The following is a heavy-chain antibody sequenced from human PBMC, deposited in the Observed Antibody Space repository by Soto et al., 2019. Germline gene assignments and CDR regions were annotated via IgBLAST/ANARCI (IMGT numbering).Heavy chain of an antibody. CDR1: GFTFSSYA. Sequence: EVQLLESGGGLVQPGGSLRLSCAASGFTFSSYAMSWVRQAPGKGLEWVSAISGSGGSTYYAASVKGRFTISRDNSKNTLYLQINSLRAEDTAVYYCAKRPAYSGGYRAPDYWGQGTLVTVCS. J-gene: IGHJ4*02. V-gene: IGHV3-23*01. CDR3: AKRPAYSGGYRAPDY. D-gene: IGHD1-26*01. CDR2: ISGSGGST.